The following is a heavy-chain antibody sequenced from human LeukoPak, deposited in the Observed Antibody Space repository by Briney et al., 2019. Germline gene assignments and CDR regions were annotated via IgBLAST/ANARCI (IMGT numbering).Heavy chain of an antibody. V-gene: IGHV3-48*01. CDR1: GFIFSSY. CDR2: INSGSTTI. J-gene: IGHJ4*02. Sequence: GGSLRLSCEASGFIFSSYMNWVRQAPGKGLEWISKINSGSTTIYYKDSVRGRFTISRDNAKNSLCLQMNSLRAEDTAVYYCARGDKSSGWYFFDYWGQGALVTVSS. CDR3: ARGDKSSGWYFFDY. D-gene: IGHD6-19*01.